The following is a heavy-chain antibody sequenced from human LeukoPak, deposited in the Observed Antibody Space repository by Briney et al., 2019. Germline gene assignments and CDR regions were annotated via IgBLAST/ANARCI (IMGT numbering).Heavy chain of an antibody. CDR1: GFTFRSYT. CDR2: ISGSGGST. D-gene: IGHD6-19*01. V-gene: IGHV3-23*01. CDR3: ARIYSSGWYYFDY. J-gene: IGHJ4*02. Sequence: GRSLRLSCAASGFTFRSYTMGWVRQAPGKGLEWVSAISGSGGSTYYADSVKGRFTISRDNSKNTLYLQMNSLRAEDTAVYYCARIYSSGWYYFDYWGQGTLVTVSS.